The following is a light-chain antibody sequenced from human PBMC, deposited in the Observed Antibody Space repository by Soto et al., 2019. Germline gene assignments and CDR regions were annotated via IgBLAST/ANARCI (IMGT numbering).Light chain of an antibody. Sequence: DIQITQSPSTLCASDRDRVPLTWGASQSISSWLAWYQQKPGKAPKLLIYDASSLESGVPSRFSGSGSGTEFTLTISSLEPEDFAVYYCQQRSNWLITFGQGTRLEIK. CDR1: QSISSW. CDR2: DAS. J-gene: IGKJ5*01. V-gene: IGKV1-5*01. CDR3: QQRSNWLIT.